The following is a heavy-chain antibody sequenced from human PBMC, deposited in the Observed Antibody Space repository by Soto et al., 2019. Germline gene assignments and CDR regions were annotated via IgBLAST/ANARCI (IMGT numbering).Heavy chain of an antibody. Sequence: QVQLVQSGAEEKKPGASVKVSCKASGYTFTSYAMHWVRQAPGQRLEWMGWINAGNGNTKYSQKFQGRVTITRDTSASTAYMELSSLRSEDTAVYYCAINDYGDYEGYYGMDVWGQGTTVTVSS. D-gene: IGHD4-17*01. CDR1: GYTFTSYA. J-gene: IGHJ6*02. CDR2: INAGNGNT. V-gene: IGHV1-3*05. CDR3: AINDYGDYEGYYGMDV.